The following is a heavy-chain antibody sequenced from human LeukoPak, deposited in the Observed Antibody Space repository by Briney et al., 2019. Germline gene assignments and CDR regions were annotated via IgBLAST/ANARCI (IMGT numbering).Heavy chain of an antibody. Sequence: PSETLSLTCTVSGGSISSYYWSWIRQPPGKGLEWIGYIYYSGSTNYNPSLKSRVTISVDTSKNQFSLKLSSVTAADTAVYYCARASVASSGWAIWFDPWGQGTLVTVSS. D-gene: IGHD6-19*01. CDR3: ARASVASSGWAIWFDP. CDR2: IYYSGST. J-gene: IGHJ5*02. CDR1: GGSISSYY. V-gene: IGHV4-59*01.